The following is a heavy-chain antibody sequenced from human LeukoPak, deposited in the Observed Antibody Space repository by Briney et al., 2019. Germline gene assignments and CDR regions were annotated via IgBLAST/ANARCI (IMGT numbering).Heavy chain of an antibody. J-gene: IGHJ3*01. D-gene: IGHD6-6*01. V-gene: IGHV4-34*01. CDR2: INHSGST. CDR3: ARGGDPYSSSSGRTLDF. CDR1: GGSFSGYY. Sequence: SETLSLTCAVYGGSFSGYYWSWLRQPPGKGLEWIGEINHSGSTNYNPSLKSRVTISVDTSKNLFSLKLNSVTAADTAVYYCARGGDPYSSSSGRTLDFWGEGTMVTVSS.